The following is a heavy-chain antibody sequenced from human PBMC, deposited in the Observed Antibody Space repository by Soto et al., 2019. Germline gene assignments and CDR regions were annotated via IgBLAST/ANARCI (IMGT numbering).Heavy chain of an antibody. CDR2: ISSSGSTI. J-gene: IGHJ3*02. CDR1: GFTFSDYY. CDR3: ARAGMQVATTHDAFDI. D-gene: IGHD5-12*01. Sequence: PGRSLRLSCAASGFTFSDYYMSWIRQAPGKGLEWVSYISSSGSTIYYADSVKGRFTISRDKAKNSLYLQMNSLRAEDTAVYYCARAGMQVATTHDAFDIWGQGTMVTVSS. V-gene: IGHV3-11*01.